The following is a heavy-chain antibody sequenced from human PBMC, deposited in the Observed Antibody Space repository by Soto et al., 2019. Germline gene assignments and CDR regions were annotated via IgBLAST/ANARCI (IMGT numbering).Heavy chain of an antibody. J-gene: IGHJ4*02. V-gene: IGHV3-9*01. CDR1: GFTFDDYA. D-gene: IGHD3-22*01. CDR3: AKDNGGYYDSSGNFEY. CDR2: ISWNGASM. Sequence: GGSLRLSCAASGFTFDDYAMHWVRQAPGKGLEWVSGISWNGASMGYGDSVKGQFTISRDNSENSLYLQMNSLRAEDTAFYYCAKDNGGYYDSSGNFEYWGQGTLVTVSS.